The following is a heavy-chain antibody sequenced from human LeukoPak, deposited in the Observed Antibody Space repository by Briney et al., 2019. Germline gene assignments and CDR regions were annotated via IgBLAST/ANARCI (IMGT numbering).Heavy chain of an antibody. J-gene: IGHJ4*02. CDR1: GFSFSGHW. V-gene: IGHV3-74*01. Sequence: GGSLRLSCAASGFSFSGHWMHWARQLPGKGLVWVSRISPTGGTTSYADSVKGRFTVSRDNAKNTLYLQVNNLRAEDTAVYYCARGPSSNWSGLDFWGQGTLLTVSS. CDR2: ISPTGGTT. D-gene: IGHD6-13*01. CDR3: ARGPSSNWSGLDF.